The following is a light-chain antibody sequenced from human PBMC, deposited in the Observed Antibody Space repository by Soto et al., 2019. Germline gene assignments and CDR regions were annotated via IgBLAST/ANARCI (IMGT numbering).Light chain of an antibody. V-gene: IGKV4-1*01. CDR2: WAS. CDR3: QQYYGTPPT. CDR1: QSVLYSSNNKNY. J-gene: IGKJ3*01. Sequence: DIVMTQSPDSLAVSLGERATINCKSSQSVLYSSNNKNYLAWYQQKPGQPPKLLISWASTREFGVPDRFSGSGSGTDFTLTISSLQAEYVAVYYCQQYYGTPPTFGPGTKVDIK.